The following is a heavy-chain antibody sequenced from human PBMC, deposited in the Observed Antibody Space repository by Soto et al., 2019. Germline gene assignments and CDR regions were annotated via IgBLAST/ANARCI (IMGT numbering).Heavy chain of an antibody. CDR1: GFTFSSYA. CDR2: ISYDGSNK. Sequence: QVQLVESGGGVVQPGRSLRLSCAASGFTFSSYAMHWVRQAPGKGLEWVAVISYDGSNKYYADSVKGRFTISRDNSKNTLYLQMNSLRAEDTAVYYCARGEGASHDAFDIWGQGTMVTVSS. V-gene: IGHV3-30-3*01. CDR3: ARGEGASHDAFDI. D-gene: IGHD1-26*01. J-gene: IGHJ3*02.